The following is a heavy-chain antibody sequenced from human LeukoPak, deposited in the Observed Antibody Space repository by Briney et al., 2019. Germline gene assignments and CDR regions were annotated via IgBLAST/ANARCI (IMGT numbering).Heavy chain of an antibody. CDR2: INPNSGGT. CDR1: GYTFTGYY. CDR3: ARDIVVVARDYYYGMDV. Sequence: ASVKVSCKASGYTFTGYYMHWVRQAPGQGLEWMGWINPNSGGTNYAQKFQGRVTMTRDTSISTAYMELSRLRSDDTAVYYCARDIVVVARDYYYGMDVWGQGTTATVSS. D-gene: IGHD2-15*01. J-gene: IGHJ6*02. V-gene: IGHV1-2*02.